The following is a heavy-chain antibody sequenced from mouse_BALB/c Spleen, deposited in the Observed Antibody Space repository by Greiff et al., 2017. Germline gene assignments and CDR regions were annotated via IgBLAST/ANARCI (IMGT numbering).Heavy chain of an antibody. CDR2: INPSSGYT. Sequence: VQLQQYGAELARPGASVKMSCKASGYTFTSYTMHWVKQRPGQGLEWIGYINPSSGYTNYNQKFKDKATLTADKSSSTAYMQLSSLTSEDSAVYYCARSQIYYYGSSDWFAYWGQGTLVTVSA. J-gene: IGHJ3*01. CDR3: ARSQIYYYGSSDWFAY. V-gene: IGHV1-4*01. CDR1: GYTFTSYT. D-gene: IGHD1-1*01.